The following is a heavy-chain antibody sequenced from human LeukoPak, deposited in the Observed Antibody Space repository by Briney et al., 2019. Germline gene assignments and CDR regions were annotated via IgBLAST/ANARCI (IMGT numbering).Heavy chain of an antibody. CDR1: GCTFTSNY. CDR2: IYPRDGST. CDR3: ARDQEGFDY. V-gene: IGHV1-46*01. Sequence: ASVKVSCKASGCTFTSNYIHWVRQAPGQGLEWMGMIYPRDGSTSYAQKFQGRVTVTRDTSTSTVHMELSGLRSEDTAVYYCARDQEGFDYWGQGTLVTVSS. J-gene: IGHJ4*02.